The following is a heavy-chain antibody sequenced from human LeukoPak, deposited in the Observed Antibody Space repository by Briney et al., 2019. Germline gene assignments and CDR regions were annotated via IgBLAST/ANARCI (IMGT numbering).Heavy chain of an antibody. J-gene: IGHJ4*02. V-gene: IGHV3-15*01. Sequence: GGSLRLSCAASGFTFSNVWMSWVRQAPGKGLEWVGRIKSKADGGTTDYAAPVKGRFTISRDDSKNTLNLQMNSLKTEDTAVYYCTPSIAVAGSLDYWGQGTLVTVSS. CDR2: IKSKADGGTT. CDR1: GFTFSNVW. D-gene: IGHD6-19*01. CDR3: TPSIAVAGSLDY.